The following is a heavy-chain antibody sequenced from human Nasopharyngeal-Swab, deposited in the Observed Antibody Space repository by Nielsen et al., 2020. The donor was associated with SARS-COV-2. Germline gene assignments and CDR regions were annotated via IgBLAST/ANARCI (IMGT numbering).Heavy chain of an antibody. D-gene: IGHD3-10*01. Sequence: WIRQPPGKGPEWLGRIKTNADGRTTEYAGHAQGRFSISRDDSKNTGYLQLNSLTTEDKAVYYCTTWGDRWGQGTLVTVSS. V-gene: IGHV3-15*01. CDR3: TTWGDR. CDR2: IKTNADGRTT. J-gene: IGHJ4*02.